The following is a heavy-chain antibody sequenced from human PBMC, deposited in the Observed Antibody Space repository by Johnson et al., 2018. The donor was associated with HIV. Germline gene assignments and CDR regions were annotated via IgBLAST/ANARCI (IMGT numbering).Heavy chain of an antibody. CDR3: ARVSTGFTVSGVVILPTGAFDI. D-gene: IGHD3-3*01. CDR1: GFSFGNYA. CDR2: ISYDGSNK. Sequence: QVQLVESGGGVVQPGRSLRLSCAASGFSFGNYAMHWVRQAPGKGLEWVAFISYDGSNKYYADSVKGRFTISRDNSKNSLYLQMDNLRAEDTALYYCARVSTGFTVSGVVILPTGAFDIWGQGTMVTVSS. V-gene: IGHV3-30-3*01. J-gene: IGHJ3*02.